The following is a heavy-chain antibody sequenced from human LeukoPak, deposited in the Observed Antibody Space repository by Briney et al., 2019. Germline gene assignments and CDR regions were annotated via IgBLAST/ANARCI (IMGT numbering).Heavy chain of an antibody. Sequence: SETLSLTCTVSGGYIHTYHWAWIRQPAGKGLEWVGRANVGGHRDYNPSLKSRVSMSIDESANQFSLNLMSVTAADTAVYYCARDREHSYGSDFGHWGQGILVTVSA. CDR1: GGYIHTYH. CDR3: ARDREHSYGSDFGH. J-gene: IGHJ4*02. V-gene: IGHV4-4*07. D-gene: IGHD5-18*01. CDR2: ANVGGHR.